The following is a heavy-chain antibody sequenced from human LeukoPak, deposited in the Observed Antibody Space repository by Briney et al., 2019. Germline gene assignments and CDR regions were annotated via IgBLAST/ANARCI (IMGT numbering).Heavy chain of an antibody. V-gene: IGHV5-51*01. J-gene: IGHJ4*02. CDR1: GYSFTSYW. CDR3: ARHSRRYYDSSGYRRGYFDY. CDR2: IYPGDSDT. D-gene: IGHD3-22*01. Sequence: GESLKIFCKGSGYSFTSYWIGWVRQMPGKGLEWMGIIYPGDSDTRYSPSFQGQVTISADKSISTAYLQWSSLKASDTAMYYCARHSRRYYDSSGYRRGYFDYWGQGTLVTVSS.